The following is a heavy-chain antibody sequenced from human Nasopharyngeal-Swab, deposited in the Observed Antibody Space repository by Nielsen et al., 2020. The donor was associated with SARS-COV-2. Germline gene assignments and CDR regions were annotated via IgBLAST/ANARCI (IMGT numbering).Heavy chain of an antibody. CDR2: ISDDGNNK. D-gene: IGHD2-15*01. Sequence: GGSLRLSCAASGFSFDDYAMHWVRQAPGKGLEWVALISDDGNNKYYAASVKGRFTISRDNSKNTLYLQMNSLRPEDTALYYCARGGYCSGAGCYSYYFYPYMDVWGKGTTVTVSS. J-gene: IGHJ6*03. V-gene: IGHV3-30*04. CDR1: GFSFDDYA. CDR3: ARGGYCSGAGCYSYYFYPYMDV.